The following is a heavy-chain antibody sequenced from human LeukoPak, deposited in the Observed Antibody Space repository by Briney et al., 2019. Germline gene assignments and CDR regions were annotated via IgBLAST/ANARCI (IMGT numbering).Heavy chain of an antibody. Sequence: GGSLRLSCAASGFTFSDYWMTWVRQAPGRGLKWVANLKQDGSEKSYVDSVKGRFTICKVNAKNSLYLQMNSLRAEDTAVYFCTRDRGFLDYWGQGTLVTVSS. D-gene: IGHD3-10*01. J-gene: IGHJ4*02. CDR3: TRDRGFLDY. V-gene: IGHV3-7*03. CDR1: GFTFSDYW. CDR2: LKQDGSEK.